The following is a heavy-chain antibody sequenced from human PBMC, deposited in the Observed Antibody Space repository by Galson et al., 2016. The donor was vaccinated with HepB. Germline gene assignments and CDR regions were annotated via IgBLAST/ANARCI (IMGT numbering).Heavy chain of an antibody. CDR2: INGGNSDT. Sequence: SVKVSCKASGNTSSIYSMHWVRQAPGQRLERMGWINGGNSDTKYSQQFQGRVTFTRVTSASTAYLELSNLTSEDTAVYYCATTGYCSGGSCYRGWFDPWGQGTLVTVSS. D-gene: IGHD2-15*01. CDR3: ATTGYCSGGSCYRGWFDP. V-gene: IGHV1-3*01. J-gene: IGHJ5*02. CDR1: GNTSSIYS.